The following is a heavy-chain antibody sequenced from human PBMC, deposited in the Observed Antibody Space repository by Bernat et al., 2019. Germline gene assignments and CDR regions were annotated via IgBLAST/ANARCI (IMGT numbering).Heavy chain of an antibody. CDR3: TRDHNYYDFWSGYFDY. D-gene: IGHD3-3*01. V-gene: IGHV3-49*03. CDR2: IRSKAYGGTK. Sequence: EVQLVESGGGLVQPGRSLRLSCTASGFTFGDYAMSWFRQAPGKGLEWVGFIRSKAYGGTKEYAGSVKGRFTISRDDSKSIAYLQMNSLKTEDTAVYYCTRDHNYYDFWSGYFDYWGQGTLVTVSS. CDR1: GFTFGDYA. J-gene: IGHJ4*02.